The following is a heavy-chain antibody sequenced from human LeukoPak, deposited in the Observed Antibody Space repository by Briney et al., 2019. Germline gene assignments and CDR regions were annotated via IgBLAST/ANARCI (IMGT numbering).Heavy chain of an antibody. D-gene: IGHD6-13*01. V-gene: IGHV3-23*01. CDR3: AKGGTSSWYFVFDY. CDR1: GFTFRSYA. J-gene: IGHJ4*02. Sequence: PGGSLRLSCAASGFTFRSYAMTWVPQAPGKGLEGVSVIRGSGGNAYYADSVKGRFTISRDNFKNTLYLQMNSLTAEDTAIYYGAKGGTSSWYFVFDYWGQGVLVTVSS. CDR2: IRGSGGNA.